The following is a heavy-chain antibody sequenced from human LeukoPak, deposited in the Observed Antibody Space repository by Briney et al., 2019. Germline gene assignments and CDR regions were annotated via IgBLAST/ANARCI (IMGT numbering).Heavy chain of an antibody. D-gene: IGHD3-3*01. CDR3: ARSPYDFWSGYYAPDY. V-gene: IGHV1-18*01. CDR2: ISAYNGNT. CDR1: GYTFTSYG. Sequence: ASVKVSCKASGYTFTSYGISWVRQAPGQGLEWMGWISAYNGNTNYAQKLQGRVTMTTDTSTSTAYMELRSLRSDDTAVYYCARSPYDFWSGYYAPDYWGQGTLVTVSS. J-gene: IGHJ4*02.